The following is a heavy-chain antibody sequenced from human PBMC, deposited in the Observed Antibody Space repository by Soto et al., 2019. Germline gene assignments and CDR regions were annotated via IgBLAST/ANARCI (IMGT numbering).Heavy chain of an antibody. CDR3: ARSKSIFGDRTLDY. CDR1: GGSISSYY. J-gene: IGHJ4*02. Sequence: PSETLSLTCTVSGGSISSYYWGWIRQPPGKGLEWIGYIYYSGSTNYNPSLKSRVTISVDTSKNQFSLKLSSVTAADTAVYYCARSKSIFGDRTLDYWGQGTLVTVSS. V-gene: IGHV4-59*01. CDR2: IYYSGST. D-gene: IGHD3-3*01.